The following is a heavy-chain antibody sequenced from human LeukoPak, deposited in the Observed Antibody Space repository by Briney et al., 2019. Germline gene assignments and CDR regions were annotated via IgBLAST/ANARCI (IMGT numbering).Heavy chain of an antibody. D-gene: IGHD3-10*01. CDR1: GGSISSYY. Sequence: PSETLSLTCTVSGGSISSYYWSWIRQPPGKGLEWIGYIYYSGSTNYNPSLKSRVTISVDTSKHQFSLKLSSVTAADTAVYYCAVGGMVRGVIPWFDPWGQGTLVTVSS. J-gene: IGHJ5*02. CDR3: AVGGMVRGVIPWFDP. V-gene: IGHV4-59*01. CDR2: IYYSGST.